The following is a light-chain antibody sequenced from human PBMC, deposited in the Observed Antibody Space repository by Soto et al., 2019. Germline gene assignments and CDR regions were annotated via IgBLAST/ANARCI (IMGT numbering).Light chain of an antibody. Sequence: EIVLTQSPATLSLSPGERATLSCRASQNVSTYLAWYQHKPGQAPRLLIYDASNRATGIPARFSGSGSGTAVTLTISSLEPEEFAGYYCQQRTNWLTFGPGTKVDIQ. CDR2: DAS. J-gene: IGKJ3*01. CDR3: QQRTNWLT. CDR1: QNVSTY. V-gene: IGKV3-11*01.